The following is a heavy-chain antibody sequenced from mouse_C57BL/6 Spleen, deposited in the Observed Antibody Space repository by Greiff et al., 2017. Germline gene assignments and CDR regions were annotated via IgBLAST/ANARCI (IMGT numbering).Heavy chain of an antibody. CDR3: ARSEDSYYFDY. V-gene: IGHV1-81*01. Sequence: QVQLQPSGAELARPGASVKLSCKASGYTFTSYGISWVKQRTGPGLEWIGEIYPRSGNTYYNEKFKGKATLTADKSSSTAYMELRSLTSEDAAVYFCARSEDSYYFDYWGQGTTLTVSS. J-gene: IGHJ2*01. CDR1: GYTFTSYG. CDR2: IYPRSGNT.